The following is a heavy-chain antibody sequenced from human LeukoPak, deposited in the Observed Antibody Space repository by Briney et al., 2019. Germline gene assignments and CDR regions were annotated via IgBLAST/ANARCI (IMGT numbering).Heavy chain of an antibody. V-gene: IGHV3-7*01. J-gene: IGHJ6*03. CDR3: ARDHYFYYYYMDV. CDR2: IKKDGSEK. Sequence: GGSLRLSCAASEFTFSTYWMSWVRQAPNKGLEWVADIKKDGSEKYYVDSVKGRFTISRDNAKNSLYLQMNSLRAEDTAVYYCARDHYFYYYYMDVWGKGTTVTISS. CDR1: EFTFSTYW.